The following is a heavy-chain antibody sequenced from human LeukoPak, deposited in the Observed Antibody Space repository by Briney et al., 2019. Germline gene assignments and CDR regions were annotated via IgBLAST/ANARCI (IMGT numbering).Heavy chain of an antibody. CDR2: INADSGGT. J-gene: IGHJ5*02. CDR3: ARSSSWYRDWFDP. V-gene: IGHV1-2*02. CDR1: GYTFTGYY. Sequence: ASVKVSCKASGYTFTGYYMHWVRQAPGQGLEWMGWINADSGGTNYAQKFQGRVTMTRDTSISSAYLELSRLKSDDTAVYYCARSSSWYRDWFDPWGQGTLVTVSS. D-gene: IGHD6-13*01.